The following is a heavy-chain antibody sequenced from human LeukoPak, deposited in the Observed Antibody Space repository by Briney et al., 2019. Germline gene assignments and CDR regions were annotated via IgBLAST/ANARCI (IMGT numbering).Heavy chain of an antibody. CDR1: GGTFSSYA. CDR2: INPNSGGT. Sequence: GSSVKVSCKASGGTFSSYAISWVRQAPGQGLEWMGRINPNSGGTNYAQKFQGRVTMTRDTSISTAYMELSKLRSDDTAVYYCARGGRMVRGVEDYWGQGTLVTVSS. V-gene: IGHV1-2*06. CDR3: ARGGRMVRGVEDY. D-gene: IGHD3-10*01. J-gene: IGHJ4*02.